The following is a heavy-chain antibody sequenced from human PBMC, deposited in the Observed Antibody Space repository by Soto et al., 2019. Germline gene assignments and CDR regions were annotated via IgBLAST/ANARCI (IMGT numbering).Heavy chain of an antibody. CDR1: GFTFSSYS. J-gene: IGHJ1*01. CDR3: ALPPGSYFQH. Sequence: GGSLRLSCAASGFTFSSYSMNWVRQAPGKGLEWVSYISSSSSTIHYADSVKGRFTISRDNAKNSLYLQMNSLRAEDTAVYYCALPPGSYFQHWGQGTLVTVSS. D-gene: IGHD3-10*01. CDR2: ISSSSSTI. V-gene: IGHV3-48*01.